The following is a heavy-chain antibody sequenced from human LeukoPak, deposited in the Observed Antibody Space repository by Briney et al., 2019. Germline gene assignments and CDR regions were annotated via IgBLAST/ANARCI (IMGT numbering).Heavy chain of an antibody. V-gene: IGHV3-33*08. CDR3: ASVDSMTTML. CDR2: IWYDGSNK. D-gene: IGHD5-24*01. J-gene: IGHJ1*01. Sequence: GGSLRLSCAASGFTFSSYSMNWVRQAPGKGLEWVAVIWYDGSNKYYADSVKDRFTISRDNSKNTLYLQMNSLRAEDTAVYYCASVDSMTTMLWGQGTLVTVSS. CDR1: GFTFSSYS.